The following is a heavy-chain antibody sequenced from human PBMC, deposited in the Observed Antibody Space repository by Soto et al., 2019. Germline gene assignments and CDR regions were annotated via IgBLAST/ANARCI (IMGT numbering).Heavy chain of an antibody. Sequence: ASVKVSCKASGYTFTSYDINWVRQATGQGRDWMGWMNPNSGNTGYAQKFQGRVTMTRNTSISTAYMELSSLSSEDTAVYYCARFSVNAGYYYGFDDWGQGTTVTVSS. D-gene: IGHD2-21*01. V-gene: IGHV1-8*01. CDR2: MNPNSGNT. J-gene: IGHJ6*02. CDR1: GYTFTSYD. CDR3: ARFSVNAGYYYGFDD.